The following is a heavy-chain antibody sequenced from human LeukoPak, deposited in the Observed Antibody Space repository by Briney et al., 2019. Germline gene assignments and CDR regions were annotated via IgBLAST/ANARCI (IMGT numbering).Heavy chain of an antibody. D-gene: IGHD2-2*01. V-gene: IGHV3-15*01. CDR2: IKSKTDGGTT. CDR3: TTDCSSTSCSLPNFDL. Sequence: KPGGSLRLSCAASGLNFTNAWMSWVRQAPGKGLEWVGRIKSKTDGGTTDYAAPVKGRFTISRDDSKNTLYLQMNSLKTEDTAVYYCTTDCSSTSCSLPNFDLWGRGTLVTVSS. J-gene: IGHJ2*01. CDR1: GLNFTNAW.